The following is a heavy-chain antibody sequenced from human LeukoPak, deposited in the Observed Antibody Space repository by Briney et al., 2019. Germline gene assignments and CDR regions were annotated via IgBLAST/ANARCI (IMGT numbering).Heavy chain of an antibody. CDR2: FSASDGSR. CDR1: GFSFSSYG. J-gene: IGHJ4*02. CDR3: ATGAYCDH. Sequence: GGTLRLSCEASGFSFSSYGMSWVRQAPGEGLEWVSGFSASDGSRYYADSVKGRFTISRDNSKNTLYLQMNGLRAEDTAIYFCATGAYCDHWGQGTLVTVSS. V-gene: IGHV3-23*01.